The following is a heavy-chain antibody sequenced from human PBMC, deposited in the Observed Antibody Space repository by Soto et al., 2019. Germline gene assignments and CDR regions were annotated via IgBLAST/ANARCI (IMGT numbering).Heavy chain of an antibody. CDR1: GFTFGDYA. CDR2: IRSKAGDGTT. D-gene: IGHD5-12*01. CDR3: RRDEGGYDYVFEY. V-gene: IGHV3-49*03. Sequence: GRSLRLSCEAAGFTFGDYAMSWFRQAPGKRLEWVGFIRSKAGDGTTEYAASVKGRFTFSRDDSKSIAYLQMNILKTEDTAVYYCRRDEGGYDYVFEYWGQGTLVTVSS. J-gene: IGHJ4*02.